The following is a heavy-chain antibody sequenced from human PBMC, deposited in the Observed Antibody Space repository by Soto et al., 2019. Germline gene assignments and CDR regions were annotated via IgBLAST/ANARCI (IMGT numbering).Heavy chain of an antibody. Sequence: PGESLKISCKGSGYSFTSYCIGWVRQMPGKGLEWMGIIYPGDSDTRYSPSFQGQVTISVDKSISTAYLQWSSLKASDTAMYYCARQPDYNILTGYFYYFDYWGPGTLVTVSS. V-gene: IGHV5-51*01. CDR3: ARQPDYNILTGYFYYFDY. J-gene: IGHJ4*02. CDR2: IYPGDSDT. CDR1: GYSFTSYC. D-gene: IGHD3-9*01.